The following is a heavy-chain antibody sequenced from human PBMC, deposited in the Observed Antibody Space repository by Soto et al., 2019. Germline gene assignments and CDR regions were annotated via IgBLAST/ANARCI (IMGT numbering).Heavy chain of an antibody. CDR1: GFSGSSVRMG. J-gene: IGHJ5*02. CDR2: IFSNDEK. Sequence: PTLVNRTRTLTVTGTVAGFSGSSVRMGESWIRQPPGKALEWLAHIFSNDEKSYSTSLKSRLTISKDTSKSQVVLTMTNMDPVDTATYYCARYQGSGSYSARAIFDPWGQGTLVTVSS. CDR3: ARYQGSGSYSARAIFDP. V-gene: IGHV2-26*01. D-gene: IGHD1-26*01.